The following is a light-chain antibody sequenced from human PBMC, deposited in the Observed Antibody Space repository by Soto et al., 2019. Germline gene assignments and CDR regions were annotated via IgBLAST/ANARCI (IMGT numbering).Light chain of an antibody. J-gene: IGKJ5*01. V-gene: IGKV3-20*01. CDR2: NGS. CDR3: QQYGTSEII. Sequence: EIVLTQSPGTLSLSPGERATLSCRASQTVSSSYLAWYQQKPGQAPRLLIYNGSSRATGVPDRYSASGSGTDFTLTISRLEPEDFAVFFCQQYGTSEIIFGQGTRLEIK. CDR1: QTVSSSY.